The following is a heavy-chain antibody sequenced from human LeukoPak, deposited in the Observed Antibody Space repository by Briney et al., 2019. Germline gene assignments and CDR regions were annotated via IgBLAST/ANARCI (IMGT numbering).Heavy chain of an antibody. CDR3: AKGRVSSNGWTFNDY. Sequence: GGSQRLSCAASGFTFSSYGMSWVRQAPGKGLEWVSSFSGSGGTTYYADSVKGRFTISRDNSKNTLYLQMNSLRAEDTAVYYCAKGRVSSNGWTFNDYWGQGTLVTVSS. J-gene: IGHJ4*02. V-gene: IGHV3-23*01. CDR2: FSGSGGTT. CDR1: GFTFSSYG. D-gene: IGHD3-22*01.